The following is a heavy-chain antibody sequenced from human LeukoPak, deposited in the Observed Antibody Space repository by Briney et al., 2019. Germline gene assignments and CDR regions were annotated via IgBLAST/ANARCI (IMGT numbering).Heavy chain of an antibody. V-gene: IGHV3-21*01. J-gene: IGHJ4*02. CDR2: ISSSGSYI. CDR3: ARGGEYSSSLNY. CDR1: GFTFSSYS. Sequence: PGGSLRLSCAASGFTFSSYSMNWVRQAPGKGLEWVSSISSSGSYIYYADSVKGRFTISRDNAKNSLYLQMNSLRAEDTAVYYCARGGEYSSSLNYWGQGTLVTVSS. D-gene: IGHD6-6*01.